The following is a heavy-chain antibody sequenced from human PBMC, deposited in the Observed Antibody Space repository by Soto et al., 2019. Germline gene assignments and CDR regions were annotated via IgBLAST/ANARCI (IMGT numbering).Heavy chain of an antibody. D-gene: IGHD1-7*01. CDR2: IIPIFGTA. J-gene: IGHJ6*02. Sequence: VKVSCKASGGTFSSYAIIWVRQAPGKGLEWMGGIIPIFGTANYAQKFQGRVTMTADESTSTAYMELSSLRSEDTAVYYCAGDHRSITGTTGDYYYGMDVWGQGTTVTVSS. V-gene: IGHV1-69*13. CDR3: AGDHRSITGTTGDYYYGMDV. CDR1: GGTFSSYA.